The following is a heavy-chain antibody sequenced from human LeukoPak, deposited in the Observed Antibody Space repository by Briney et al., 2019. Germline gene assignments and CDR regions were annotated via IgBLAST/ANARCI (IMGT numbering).Heavy chain of an antibody. CDR3: AKGTYSSGWSIDH. V-gene: IGHV3-33*06. J-gene: IGHJ4*02. Sequence: PGGSLRLSCAASGFTFSSYGMHWVRQAPGKGLEGVAVIWYDGSNKYYADSVKGRFTISRDNSKNTLYLQMNSLRAEDTAVYYCAKGTYSSGWSIDHWGQGTLVTVSS. D-gene: IGHD6-19*01. CDR1: GFTFSSYG. CDR2: IWYDGSNK.